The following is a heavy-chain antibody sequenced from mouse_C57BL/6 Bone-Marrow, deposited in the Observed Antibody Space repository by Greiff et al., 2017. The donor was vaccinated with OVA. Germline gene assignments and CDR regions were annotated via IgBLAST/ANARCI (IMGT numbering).Heavy chain of an antibody. CDR1: GFTFSDYG. D-gene: IGHD1-1*01. V-gene: IGHV5-15*01. Sequence: EVQRVESGGGLVQPGGSLKLSCAASGFTFSDYGMAWVRQAPRKGPEWVAFISNLAYSIYYADTVTGRFTISRENAKNTLYLEMSSLRSEDTAMYYCARLHYYGSSSWFAYWGQGTLVTVSA. CDR2: ISNLAYSI. J-gene: IGHJ3*01. CDR3: ARLHYYGSSSWFAY.